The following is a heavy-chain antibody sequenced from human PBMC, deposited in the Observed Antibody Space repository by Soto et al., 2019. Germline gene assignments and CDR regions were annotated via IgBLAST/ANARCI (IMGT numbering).Heavy chain of an antibody. D-gene: IGHD6-6*01. Sequence: EVQLGESGGGLVQPGGSLRLSCAASGFTFSSYGMDWVRQAPGKGLEWVSYISSNSRTIDYADSVKGRFTISRDNAKTSLDLQMNSLRAEDTAVYYCARGGAARPDYWGQGTLVTVSS. V-gene: IGHV3-48*01. J-gene: IGHJ4*02. CDR3: ARGGAARPDY. CDR2: ISSNSRTI. CDR1: GFTFSSYG.